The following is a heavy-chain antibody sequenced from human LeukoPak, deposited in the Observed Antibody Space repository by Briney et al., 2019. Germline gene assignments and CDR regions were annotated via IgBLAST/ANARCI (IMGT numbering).Heavy chain of an antibody. CDR3: AEDLGGATDY. CDR1: GFTFSSYA. Sequence: TGGSLRLSCAASGFTFSSYAMSWVRQAPGKGLEWVSAISGSGGSTYYADSVKGRFTISRDNSKNTLYLQMNGLRAEDTAVYYCAEDLGGATDYWGQGTLVTVSS. D-gene: IGHD1-26*01. J-gene: IGHJ4*02. CDR2: ISGSGGST. V-gene: IGHV3-23*01.